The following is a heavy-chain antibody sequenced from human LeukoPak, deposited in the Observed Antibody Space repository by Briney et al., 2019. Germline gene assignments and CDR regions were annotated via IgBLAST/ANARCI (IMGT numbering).Heavy chain of an antibody. CDR3: ARDSQWRAFDI. CDR1: RFTFSSYD. V-gene: IGHV3-48*03. Sequence: GGSLRLSCAAYRFTFSSYDMNWVSQAPGKGREWVSHISESGTTIYYADSVEGRFTISRDNTKNSLYLQMNSLRAEDTAIYYCARDSQWRAFDIWGQGTMVTVSS. D-gene: IGHD6-19*01. CDR2: ISESGTTI. J-gene: IGHJ3*02.